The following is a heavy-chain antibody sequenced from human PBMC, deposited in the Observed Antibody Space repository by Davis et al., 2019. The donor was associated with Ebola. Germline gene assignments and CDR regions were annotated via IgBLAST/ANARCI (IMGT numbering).Heavy chain of an antibody. J-gene: IGHJ6*02. CDR1: GGSISSYY. D-gene: IGHD5-12*01. V-gene: IGHV4-59*01. CDR3: ARDRGATTPTDYYYYYGMDV. CDR2: IYYSGST. Sequence: PSETLSLTCTVSGGSISSYYWSWFRQPPGKGLEWIGYIYYSGSTNYNPSLKSRVTISVDTSKNQFSLKLSSVTAADTAVYYCARDRGATTPTDYYYYYGMDVWGQGTTVTVSS.